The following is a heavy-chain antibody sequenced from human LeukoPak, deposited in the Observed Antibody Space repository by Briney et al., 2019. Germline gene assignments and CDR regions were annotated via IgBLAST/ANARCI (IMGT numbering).Heavy chain of an antibody. CDR2: INHSGST. J-gene: IGHJ4*02. CDR3: ARGSEYDYVWGSYRSPLDY. V-gene: IGHV4-34*01. Sequence: SETLCLTCAVYGGSFSGYYWSWIRQPPGKGLEWIGEINHSGSTNYNPSLKSRVTISVDTSKNQFSLKLSSVTAADTAVYYCARGSEYDYVWGSYRSPLDYWGQGTLVTVSS. D-gene: IGHD3-16*02. CDR1: GGSFSGYY.